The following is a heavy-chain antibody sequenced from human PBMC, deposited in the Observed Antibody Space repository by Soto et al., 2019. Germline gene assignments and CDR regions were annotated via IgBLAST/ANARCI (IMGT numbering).Heavy chain of an antibody. V-gene: IGHV1-18*01. J-gene: IGHJ6*02. CDR2: ISANNGNT. D-gene: IGHD3-3*01. CDR1: GYTFTTYG. CDR3: ARSTGYYTVSNRPYYYYGMDV. Sequence: ASVKVSCQASGYTFTTYGISWVRQAPGQGLDGMGWISANNGNTNYAQSLQGRVTMTTETSTSQAYMELRSLRSDDPAVYYCARSTGYYTVSNRPYYYYGMDVWGQGTTV.